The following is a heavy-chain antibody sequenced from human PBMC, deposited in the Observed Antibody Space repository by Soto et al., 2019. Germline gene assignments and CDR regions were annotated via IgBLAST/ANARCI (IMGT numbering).Heavy chain of an antibody. CDR2: LPERGSSA. V-gene: IGHV3-23*01. CDR1: GFTFSNSA. Sequence: EVQLLESGGGLVKPGGSLRLSCAASGFTFSNSAMSWVRQAPGKGLEWVSALPERGSSASYADSVKGRFTSSRDKAKNRLNLQMNSMSAEDTAVYYCARMKSCSYCRNYGMDVWGQGTTVTVSS. CDR3: ARMKSCSYCRNYGMDV. D-gene: IGHD2-2*01. J-gene: IGHJ6*02.